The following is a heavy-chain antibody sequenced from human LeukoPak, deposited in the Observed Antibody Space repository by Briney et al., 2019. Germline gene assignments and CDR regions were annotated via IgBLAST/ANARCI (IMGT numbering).Heavy chain of an antibody. J-gene: IGHJ4*02. CDR2: IRYDGSNK. D-gene: IGHD5-24*01. CDR3: AKGGRDGYRKDLFDY. V-gene: IGHV3-30*02. Sequence: GGSLRLSCAASGFTFSSYAMHWVRQAPGKGLEWVAFIRYDGSNKYYADSVKGRFTISRDNSKNTLYLQMNSLRAEDTAVYYCAKGGRDGYRKDLFDYWGQGTLVTVSS. CDR1: GFTFSSYA.